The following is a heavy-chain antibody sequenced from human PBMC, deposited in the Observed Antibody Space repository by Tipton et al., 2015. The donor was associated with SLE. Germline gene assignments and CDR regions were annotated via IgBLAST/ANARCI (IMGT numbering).Heavy chain of an antibody. CDR2: VYSSGST. V-gene: IGHV4-4*07. Sequence: TLSLTCTVSGGSIRGYYWSWIRQPAGKGLEWIGRVYSSGSTNYNPSLMSRATISVDTSKTQLSLKLSSVTAADTAIYYCARREVLDSWGQGTLVTVSS. CDR3: ARREVLDS. CDR1: GGSIRGYY. J-gene: IGHJ4*02.